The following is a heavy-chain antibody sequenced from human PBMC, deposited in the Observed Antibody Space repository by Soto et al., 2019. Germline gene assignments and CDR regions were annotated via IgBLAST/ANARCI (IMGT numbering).Heavy chain of an antibody. Sequence: EVQLVESGGGLVQPGGSLRLSCATSGITFSDHDMDWVRQAPGKGLEWLGRSRNRVDKYATDYAASVRGRFTFSRDDSKSSLSLQMRSLKTADTAMYYCVLWVRGLINYWGQGTLVTVSS. V-gene: IGHV3-72*01. CDR1: GITFSDHD. D-gene: IGHD3-10*01. J-gene: IGHJ4*02. CDR3: VLWVRGLINY. CDR2: SRNRVDKYAT.